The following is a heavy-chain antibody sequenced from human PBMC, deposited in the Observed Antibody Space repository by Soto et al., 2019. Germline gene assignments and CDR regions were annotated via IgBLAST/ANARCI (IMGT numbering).Heavy chain of an antibody. CDR1: AFTFSNFG. J-gene: IGHJ4*02. V-gene: IGHV3-30*18. CDR2: ISYDGSNK. CDR3: GKALHDLGVFLAPFNY. D-gene: IGHD3-16*01. Sequence: PGGSLRLSCAASAFTFSNFGMHWVRQAPGKGLEWVTLISYDGSNKYYADSVKGRFTVSRDNYKNTLYLQMNSLRAEDTAVYYCGKALHDLGVFLAPFNYWGKGPLVTVS.